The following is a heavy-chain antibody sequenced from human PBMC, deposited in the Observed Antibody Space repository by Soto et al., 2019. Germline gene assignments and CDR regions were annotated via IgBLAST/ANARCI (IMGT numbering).Heavy chain of an antibody. V-gene: IGHV3-23*01. Sequence: AGSLTLSCVGSGFTFNDHALNWVRQSPGEGLEWVTTISRGGNATYYADFVRGRFTISRDTSKHTLSLLMTILRAEESAIYYCEREPSTCAADFWGQGTLVTVSS. J-gene: IGHJ4*02. CDR3: EREPSTCAADF. CDR1: GFTFNDHA. CDR2: ISRGGNAT. D-gene: IGHD2-15*01.